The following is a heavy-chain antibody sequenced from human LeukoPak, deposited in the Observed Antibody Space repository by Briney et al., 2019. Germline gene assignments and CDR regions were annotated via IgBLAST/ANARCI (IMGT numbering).Heavy chain of an antibody. D-gene: IGHD1-26*01. CDR1: GGSISSSNW. CDR3: AREGSSGSYFDY. CDR2: IYHSGST. V-gene: IGHV4-4*02. J-gene: IGHJ4*02. Sequence: SGTLSLTCAVSGGSISSSNWWSWVRQPPGKGLEWIGEIYHSGSTNYNPSLKSRVTISVDESKNQFSLKLSSVTAADTAVYYCAREGSSGSYFDYWGQGTLVTVSS.